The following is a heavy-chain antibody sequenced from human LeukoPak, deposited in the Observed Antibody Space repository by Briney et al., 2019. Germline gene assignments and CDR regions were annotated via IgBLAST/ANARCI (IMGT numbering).Heavy chain of an antibody. CDR3: ARYTGTGGSCYDH. CDR2: ISTNGGGT. V-gene: IGHV3-64*02. CDR1: GFTFSTYA. Sequence: GGSLRLSCAASGFTFSTYAMHWVRQAPGKGLEYVSAISTNGGGTYYADPVKGRFTISRDNSKNTLYLQMSSLRAEDMAVYYCARYTGTGGSCYDHWGQGTLVTVSS. J-gene: IGHJ5*02. D-gene: IGHD2-15*01.